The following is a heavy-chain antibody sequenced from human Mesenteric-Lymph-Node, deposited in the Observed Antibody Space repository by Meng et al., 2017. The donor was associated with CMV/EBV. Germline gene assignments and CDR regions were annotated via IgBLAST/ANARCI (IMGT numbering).Heavy chain of an antibody. V-gene: IGHV3-9*03. Sequence: LSLTCAASGFTFDDYAMHWVRQAPGKGLEWVSGISWNSGSIGYADSVKGRFTISRDNAKNSLYLQMNSLRAEDMALYYCAKQAEAFDIWGQGTMVTVSS. CDR1: GFTFDDYA. CDR2: ISWNSGSI. J-gene: IGHJ3*02. CDR3: AKQAEAFDI.